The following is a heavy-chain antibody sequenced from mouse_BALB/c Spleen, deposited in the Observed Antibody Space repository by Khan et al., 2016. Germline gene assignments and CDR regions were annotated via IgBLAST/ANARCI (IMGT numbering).Heavy chain of an antibody. J-gene: IGHJ2*01. CDR1: GYTFTNYG. Sequence: QIQLVQSGPELKKPGETVKISCKASGYTFTNYGMNWVKQAPGKGLKWMGWINTNTGEPTYAEEFKGRFAFSLETSASTDYLQINNLKNEDTATYFCARYGTTYYFDYWGQGTTLTVSS. V-gene: IGHV9-3*02. CDR3: ARYGTTYYFDY. D-gene: IGHD2-1*01. CDR2: INTNTGEP.